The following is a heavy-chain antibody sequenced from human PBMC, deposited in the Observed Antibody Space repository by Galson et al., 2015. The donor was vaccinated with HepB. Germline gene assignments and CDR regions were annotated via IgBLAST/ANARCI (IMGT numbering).Heavy chain of an antibody. V-gene: IGHV1-8*01. CDR3: AREIDSSGYYYYGMDV. J-gene: IGHJ6*02. D-gene: IGHD3-22*01. CDR2: MNPKSGNT. CDR1: GYTFTNYD. Sequence: SVKVSCKASGYTFTNYDVNWVRQATGQGLEWMGWMNPKSGNTGYAQKFQGRVTMTRSTPISTAYMELTSLTSEDTAVYYCAREIDSSGYYYYGMDVWGQGTTVTVSS.